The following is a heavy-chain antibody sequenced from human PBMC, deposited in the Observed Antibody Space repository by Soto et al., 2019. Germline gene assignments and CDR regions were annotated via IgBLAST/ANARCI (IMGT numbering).Heavy chain of an antibody. CDR3: ATPMRYYYESSGKPAWFDP. CDR2: IIPIFATA. V-gene: IGHV1-69*12. CDR1: GGTLSSYA. Sequence: QVQLVQSGAEVKKPGSSVKVSCKASGGTLSSYAISWVRQAPGQGLEWMGGIIPIFATANYAQKFQGRVTITADEATSKAYMELSSLRSEDTAVYYCATPMRYYYESSGKPAWFDPWGQGTLVTVSS. D-gene: IGHD3-22*01. J-gene: IGHJ5*02.